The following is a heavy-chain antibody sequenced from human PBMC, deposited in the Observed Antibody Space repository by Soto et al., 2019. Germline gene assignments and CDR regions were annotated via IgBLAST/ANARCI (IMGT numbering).Heavy chain of an antibody. D-gene: IGHD1-26*01. Sequence: QVQLVESGGGVVQPGRSLRLSCAASGFTFSHYGIHWVRQAPGKGLEWLAVISYDGSNKHYADSVKGRFTVSRNNSKNTRYLQRNTLRAEDTAVYFCARYSGKYQGPIDYWGQGTLVTVSS. CDR2: ISYDGSNK. V-gene: IGHV3-30*03. CDR1: GFTFSHYG. J-gene: IGHJ4*02. CDR3: ARYSGKYQGPIDY.